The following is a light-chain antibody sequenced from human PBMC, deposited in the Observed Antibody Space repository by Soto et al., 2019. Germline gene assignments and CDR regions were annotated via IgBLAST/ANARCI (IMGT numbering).Light chain of an antibody. V-gene: IGKV3-20*01. J-gene: IGKJ1*01. Sequence: EIVLTQSPGTLPVSPGERVSLSCRASQSIVNDYLAWYQQKPGQAPRLLIHGASSRATGIPDRFSGSGSGTDFTLTISRLEPEDFAVYYCHQYGSSPQTFGHGTKVDIK. CDR3: HQYGSSPQT. CDR1: QSIVNDY. CDR2: GAS.